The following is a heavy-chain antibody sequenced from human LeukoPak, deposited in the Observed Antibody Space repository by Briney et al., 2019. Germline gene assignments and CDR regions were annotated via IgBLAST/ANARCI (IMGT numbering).Heavy chain of an antibody. CDR2: ISWNSGSI. CDR1: GFTFDDYA. V-gene: IGHV3-9*01. Sequence: GGSLRLSCAASGFTFDDYAMHWVRQAPGKGLEWVSGISWNSGSIGYADSVKGRFTISRDNAKNSLYLQMNSLKAEDTALYYCAGGYCGGDCYGDWGQGTLVTVSS. CDR3: AGGYCGGDCYGD. J-gene: IGHJ1*01. D-gene: IGHD2-21*02.